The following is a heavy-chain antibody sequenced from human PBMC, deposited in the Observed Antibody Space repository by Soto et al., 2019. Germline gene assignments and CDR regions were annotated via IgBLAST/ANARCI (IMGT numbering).Heavy chain of an antibody. CDR2: IYYSGNT. Sequence: QVQLQESGPGLVKPSQTLSLTCTVSGGSISSGTSYWTWIRQAPGTGLELIGYIYYSGNTFYNPSLQSRVTSSIDPSKNQFSLKLSSVTAADTAVYYCARSMVRGAIGAFDAWGQGTVVTVSS. D-gene: IGHD3-10*01. V-gene: IGHV4-30-4*01. J-gene: IGHJ3*01. CDR3: ARSMVRGAIGAFDA. CDR1: GGSISSGTSY.